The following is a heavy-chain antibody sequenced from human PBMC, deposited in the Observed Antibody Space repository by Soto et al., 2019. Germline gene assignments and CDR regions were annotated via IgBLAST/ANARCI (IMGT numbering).Heavy chain of an antibody. D-gene: IGHD2-21*02. CDR2: IYTSGST. CDR3: ARWVVVVTGTSSKYYYGMDV. V-gene: IGHV4-4*07. CDR1: GGSINSYY. Sequence: SETLSLTCTVSGGSINSYYWSWIRQPAGKGLEWIGRIYTSGSTNYNPSLKSRVTMSVDASKNQFSLKLSSVTAADTAVYYCARWVVVVTGTSSKYYYGMDVWGQGTTVTVSS. J-gene: IGHJ6*02.